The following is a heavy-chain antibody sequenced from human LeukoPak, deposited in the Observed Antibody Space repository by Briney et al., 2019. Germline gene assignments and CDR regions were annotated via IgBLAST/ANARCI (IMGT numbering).Heavy chain of an antibody. Sequence: SETLSLTCTVSGGSISSYYWSWTRQPPGKGLEWIGYIYYSGSTNYNPSLKSRVTISVDTSKNQFSLKLSSVTAADTAVYYCARELGGDYDLQGGSFDYWGQGTLVTVSS. CDR3: ARELGGDYDLQGGSFDY. CDR1: GGSISSYY. V-gene: IGHV4-59*01. CDR2: IYYSGST. J-gene: IGHJ4*02. D-gene: IGHD3-22*01.